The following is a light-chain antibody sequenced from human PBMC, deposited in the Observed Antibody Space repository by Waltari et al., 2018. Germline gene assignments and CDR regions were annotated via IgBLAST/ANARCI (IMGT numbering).Light chain of an antibody. CDR2: AVS. CDR3: SSYAGSSKGV. CDR1: SSDVGHSKR. Sequence: QSALAHPASVSGSPGQSITIPCTGTSSDVGHSKRVSWYQQHPGKGPKLMIYAVSKRPSGVSDRFSGSKSGDMASLTISGLQPEDEAEYFCSSYAGSSKGVFGGGTKVTVL. J-gene: IGLJ2*01. V-gene: IGLV2-23*02.